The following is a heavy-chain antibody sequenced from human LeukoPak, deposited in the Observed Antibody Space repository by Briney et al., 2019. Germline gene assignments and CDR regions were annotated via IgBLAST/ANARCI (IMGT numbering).Heavy chain of an antibody. D-gene: IGHD3-3*01. CDR3: ARESVNPRDVFDI. CDR1: GFTFSNCA. V-gene: IGHV3-30*04. Sequence: GGSLRLSCAASGFTFSNCAMHWVRQAPGKGLEWVAVISYDGSNKYYADPVKGRFTISRDNSKNTLYLQMNSLRAEDTAVYYCARESVNPRDVFDIWGQGTLVTVSS. CDR2: ISYDGSNK. J-gene: IGHJ4*02.